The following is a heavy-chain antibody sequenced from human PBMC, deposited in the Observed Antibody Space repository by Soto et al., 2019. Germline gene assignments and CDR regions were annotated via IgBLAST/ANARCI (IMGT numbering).Heavy chain of an antibody. J-gene: IGHJ6*02. V-gene: IGHV4-30-4*01. Sequence: QVQLQESGPGLVKPSQTLSLTCTVSGGSISNSDYYWSWIRQPPGKGLEWIGYIYYSGSTYYNPSLKRRDSISVDTSKNQFSLKLSSVTAADTAVYYCARDGPWTGDYYGMDVWGQGTTVTVSS. CDR3: ARDGPWTGDYYGMDV. CDR2: IYYSGST. CDR1: GGSISNSDYY. D-gene: IGHD7-27*01.